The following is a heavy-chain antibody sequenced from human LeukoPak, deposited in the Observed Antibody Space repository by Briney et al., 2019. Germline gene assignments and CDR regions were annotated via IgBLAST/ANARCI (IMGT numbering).Heavy chain of an antibody. CDR1: GGSISSYY. CDR3: ARGGAARPFDY. CDR2: IYTSGST. D-gene: IGHD6-6*01. J-gene: IGHJ4*02. Sequence: SGTLSLTCTVSGGSISSYYWSWIRQPAGKGLEWIGRIYTSGSTNYNPSLKSRVTMSVDTSKNQCSLKLSSVTAADTAVYYCARGGAARPFDYWGQGTLVTVSS. V-gene: IGHV4-4*07.